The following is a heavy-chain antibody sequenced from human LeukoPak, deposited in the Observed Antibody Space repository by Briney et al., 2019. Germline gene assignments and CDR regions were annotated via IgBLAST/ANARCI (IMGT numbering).Heavy chain of an antibody. J-gene: IGHJ4*02. CDR1: GYTFTGYY. D-gene: IGHD3-10*01. CDR2: INPNSGGS. V-gene: IGHV1-2*02. Sequence: ASVKVSCKASGYTFTGYYMYWVRQAPGQGLEWTGWINPNSGGSKYAQKFQGRVTMTRDTSITTAYMELSGLRSDDTAVYYCARDYGSGSYRLDYWGQGTLVTVSS. CDR3: ARDYGSGSYRLDY.